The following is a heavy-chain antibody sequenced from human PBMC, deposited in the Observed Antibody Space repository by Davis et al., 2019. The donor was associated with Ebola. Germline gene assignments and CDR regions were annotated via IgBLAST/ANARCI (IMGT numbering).Heavy chain of an antibody. CDR3: ARGGFDY. CDR2: ISSSSSSI. CDR1: GLSFSTYS. V-gene: IGHV3-48*02. J-gene: IGHJ4*02. Sequence: PGGSLRPSCAASGLSFSTYSMNWVRQAPGKGLEWVSYISSSSSSIHYADSVKGRFTISRDNAKNSLYMQMNSLRDENTAVYYCARGGFDYWGQGTLVTVSS.